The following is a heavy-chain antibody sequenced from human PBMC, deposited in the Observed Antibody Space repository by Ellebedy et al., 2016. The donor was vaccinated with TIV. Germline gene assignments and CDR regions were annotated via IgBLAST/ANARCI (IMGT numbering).Heavy chain of an antibody. CDR3: ARACVGDCSYGMDV. J-gene: IGHJ6*02. CDR2: ISPSGDST. Sequence: ASVKVSCKASGYTFTNYWMHWVRQAPGQGLEWMGIISPSGDSTSYAQKFQGRVSVTRDTSTSTVSLELSSLRSEDTAVYYCARACVGDCSYGMDVWGQGTLVTVSS. V-gene: IGHV1-46*01. CDR1: GYTFTNYW. D-gene: IGHD2-21*02.